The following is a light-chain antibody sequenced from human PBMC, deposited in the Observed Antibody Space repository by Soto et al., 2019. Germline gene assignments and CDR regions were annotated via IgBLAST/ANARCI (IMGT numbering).Light chain of an antibody. V-gene: IGKV1-9*01. Sequence: DIQLTQSPSFLSASVGDRVTITCRASQGIGSYLDWYQQKPGKAPKLLIYAASTLQSGVPSRFSGSGSGTEFTLTISSLQPEDFATYYCQQLNSYPYTFGQGTKLEIK. J-gene: IGKJ2*01. CDR3: QQLNSYPYT. CDR1: QGIGSY. CDR2: AAS.